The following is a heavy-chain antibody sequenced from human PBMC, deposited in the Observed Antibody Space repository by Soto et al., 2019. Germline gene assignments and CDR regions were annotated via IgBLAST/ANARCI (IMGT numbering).Heavy chain of an antibody. CDR1: GFTFSSYA. J-gene: IGHJ4*02. Sequence: QVQLVESGGGVVPPGRSLRLSCAASGFTFSSYAMHWVRRAPGKGLEWMAVMSYDGSNKYYADSVKGRFTISRDNSKNTLYLQMNSLRPEDTALYYCARDGGAYWGQGTLVIVSS. CDR3: ARDGGAY. V-gene: IGHV3-30-3*01. CDR2: MSYDGSNK. D-gene: IGHD3-16*01.